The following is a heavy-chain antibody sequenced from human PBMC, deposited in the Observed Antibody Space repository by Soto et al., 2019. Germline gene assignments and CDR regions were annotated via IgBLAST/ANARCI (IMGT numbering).Heavy chain of an antibody. D-gene: IGHD4-17*01. CDR2: IYPGDSDT. CDR1: GCSFTSYW. Sequence: GESLKISCKGSGCSFTSYWIGWVRQMPGKGLEWMGIIYPGDSDTRYSPSFQGQVTISADKSISTAYLQWSSLKASDTAMYYCASALHDYGGNSQAYYYYYGMDVWGQGTTVTVSS. V-gene: IGHV5-51*01. CDR3: ASALHDYGGNSQAYYYYYGMDV. J-gene: IGHJ6*02.